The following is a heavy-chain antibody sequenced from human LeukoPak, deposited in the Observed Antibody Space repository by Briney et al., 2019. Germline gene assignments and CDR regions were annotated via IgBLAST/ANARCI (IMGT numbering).Heavy chain of an antibody. CDR2: IYPGGSDT. Sequence: GESLKISCKGSGYSFTSYWIGWVRQMPGEGLEWMGIIYPGGSDTRYSPSFQGQVTISADKSISTAYLQWSSLKASDTAMYYCARLGAMVRGVKDYFDYWGQGTLATVSS. D-gene: IGHD3-10*01. V-gene: IGHV5-51*01. J-gene: IGHJ4*02. CDR1: GYSFTSYW. CDR3: ARLGAMVRGVKDYFDY.